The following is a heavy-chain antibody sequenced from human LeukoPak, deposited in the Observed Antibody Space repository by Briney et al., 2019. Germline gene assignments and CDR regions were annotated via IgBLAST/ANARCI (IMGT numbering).Heavy chain of an antibody. V-gene: IGHV7-4-1*02. CDR2: INTKTGNP. CDR3: ARGYSYGSPSEAYYFDY. Sequence: ASVKVSCKASGYTLNTYAMNWVRQAPGQGLEWMGWINTKTGNPTYAQGFTGRFVFSLDTPVSTAYLQISSLKAEDTAVYYCARGYSYGSPSEAYYFDYWGQGTLVTVSS. J-gene: IGHJ4*02. CDR1: GYTLNTYA. D-gene: IGHD5-18*01.